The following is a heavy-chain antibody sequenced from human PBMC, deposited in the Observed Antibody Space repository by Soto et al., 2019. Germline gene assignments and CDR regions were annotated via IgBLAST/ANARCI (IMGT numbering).Heavy chain of an antibody. J-gene: IGHJ6*02. CDR3: ARGTIPAKRITIFGVVTPYYYYYGMDV. Sequence: GGSLRLSCAASGFTFSSYDMHWVRQATGKGLEWVSAIGTAGDTYYPGSVKGRFTISRENAKNALYLQMNSLRAEDTAVYYCARGTIPAKRITIFGVVTPYYYYYGMDVWGQGTTVTVSS. CDR1: GFTFSSYD. CDR2: IGTAGDT. D-gene: IGHD3-3*01. V-gene: IGHV3-13*01.